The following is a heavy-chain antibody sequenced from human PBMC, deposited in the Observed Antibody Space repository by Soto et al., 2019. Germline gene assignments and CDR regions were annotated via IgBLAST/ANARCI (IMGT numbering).Heavy chain of an antibody. Sequence: SETLSLTCTVSGGSISSYYWSWIRQPPGKGLEWIGYIHYSGGTSYNPSLKSRVNISLDTSKTPFPLTLSPVTAAATAIYYCARRTILGTFYYYMDVWGKGTTVTVSS. V-gene: IGHV4-59*08. D-gene: IGHD6-13*01. CDR3: ARRTILGTFYYYMDV. J-gene: IGHJ6*03. CDR2: IHYSGGT. CDR1: GGSISSYY.